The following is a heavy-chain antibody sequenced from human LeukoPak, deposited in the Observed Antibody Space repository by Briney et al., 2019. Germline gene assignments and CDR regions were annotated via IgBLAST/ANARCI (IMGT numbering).Heavy chain of an antibody. CDR3: TSGSYGYYFDY. Sequence: GGSLRLSCTASGFTFGEYAMSWVRQAPGKGLEWVGFIRSKAYGGTTEYAASVKGRFTISRDDSKSIAYLQMNSLKTEDTAVYYCTSGSYGYYFDYWGQGTLVTVSS. V-gene: IGHV3-49*04. CDR1: GFTFGEYA. J-gene: IGHJ4*02. CDR2: IRSKAYGGTT. D-gene: IGHD1-26*01.